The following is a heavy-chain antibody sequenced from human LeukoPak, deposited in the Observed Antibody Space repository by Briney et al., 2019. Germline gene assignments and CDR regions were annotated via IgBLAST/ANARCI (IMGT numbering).Heavy chain of an antibody. Sequence: GESLKISCKGSGYPFSTNWIGWVRQMPGRGLEWMGIIYPGDSDTKSSPSFQGQVTISVDKSITTAYLQWSSLKASDTAIYYCARRVAGYFDFWGQGTLVTVSS. V-gene: IGHV5-51*01. CDR2: IYPGDSDT. J-gene: IGHJ4*02. D-gene: IGHD2-15*01. CDR3: ARRVAGYFDF. CDR1: GYPFSTNW.